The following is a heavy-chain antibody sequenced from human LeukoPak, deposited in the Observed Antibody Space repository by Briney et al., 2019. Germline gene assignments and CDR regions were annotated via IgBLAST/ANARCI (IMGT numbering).Heavy chain of an antibody. D-gene: IGHD1-26*01. V-gene: IGHV4-61*05. CDR3: ARGGRELLIDY. J-gene: IGHJ4*02. Sequence: PSETLSLTCTVSGGSISSSSYYWGWIRQPPGKGLEWIGYIYYSGSTNYNPSLKSRVTISVDTSKNQFSLKLSSVTAADTAVYYCARGGRELLIDYWGQGTLVTVSS. CDR1: GGSISSSSYY. CDR2: IYYSGST.